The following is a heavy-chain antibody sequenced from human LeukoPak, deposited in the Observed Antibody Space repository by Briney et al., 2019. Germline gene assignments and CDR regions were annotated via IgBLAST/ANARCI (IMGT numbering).Heavy chain of an antibody. D-gene: IGHD2-21*01. CDR2: KSSCGSI. CDR3: ARENVWRGISWFDP. J-gene: IGHJ5*02. V-gene: IGHV4-61*02. Sequence: PSETLSVTCTVSSGSISSGPFYWSWIRQPAGKGLEWIGRKSSCGSIYYNPSLNSRVTMSLDTSKNQFSLKLSSVTAADTAVYYCARENVWRGISWFDPWGQGTLVTVSS. CDR1: SGSISSGPFY.